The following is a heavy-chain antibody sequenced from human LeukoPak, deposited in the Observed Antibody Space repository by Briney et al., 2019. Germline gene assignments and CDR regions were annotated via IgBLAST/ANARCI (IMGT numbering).Heavy chain of an antibody. V-gene: IGHV3-7*01. CDR2: IKQDGSEK. J-gene: IGHJ6*03. CDR1: GFTPSSYW. D-gene: IGHD3-3*01. Sequence: GGSLRLSCAASGFTPSSYWMSWVRQAPGKGLEWVANIKQDGSEKYYVDSVKGRFTISRDNAKNSLYLQMNSLRAEDTAVYYCARDRGSRFLEWLRYYYYYYYMDVWGKGTTVTVSS. CDR3: ARDRGSRFLEWLRYYYYYYYMDV.